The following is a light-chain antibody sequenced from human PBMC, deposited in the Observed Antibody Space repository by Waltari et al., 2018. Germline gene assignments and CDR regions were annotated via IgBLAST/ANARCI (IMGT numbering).Light chain of an antibody. Sequence: QSALTQPASVSGSPGQSITISCTGTSSDVGSYNLVSWYQQHPGKAPKLMIYEGSKRPSGVSNRFSGSKSGSTASLTISGLQAEDEADYYCCSYAGSHVVFGGGTKLTVL. CDR2: EGS. V-gene: IGLV2-23*01. CDR1: SSDVGSYNL. CDR3: CSYAGSHVV. J-gene: IGLJ2*01.